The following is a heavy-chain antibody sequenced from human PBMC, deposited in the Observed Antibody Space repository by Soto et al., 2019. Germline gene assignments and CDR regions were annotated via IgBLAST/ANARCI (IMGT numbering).Heavy chain of an antibody. CDR2: ISYDGSNK. D-gene: IGHD2-15*01. CDR1: GFTFSSYD. V-gene: IGHV3-30*18. CDR3: AKNGRSVGVVAAFDALDI. J-gene: IGHJ3*02. Sequence: GGSLRLSCAASGFTFSSYDMHWVRQAPGKGLEWVAVISYDGSNKYYSDSVKGRFTISRDNSKNTLYLQMNSLRAEDTAVYYCAKNGRSVGVVAAFDALDIWGQGTMVTVSS.